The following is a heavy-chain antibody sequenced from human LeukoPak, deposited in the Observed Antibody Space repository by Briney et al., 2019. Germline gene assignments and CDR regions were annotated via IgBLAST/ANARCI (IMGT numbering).Heavy chain of an antibody. CDR3: ARVQGGSGSYYNVFYYYYGMDV. J-gene: IGHJ6*02. Sequence: PGGSLRLSCAASGFTFSSYSMNWVRQAPGKGLEWVSYISSSSSIIYYADSVKGRFTISRDNAKNSLYLQMNSLRAEDTAVYYCARVQGGSGSYYNVFYYYYGMDVWGQGTTVTVSS. CDR1: GFTFSSYS. CDR2: ISSSSSII. D-gene: IGHD3-10*01. V-gene: IGHV3-48*01.